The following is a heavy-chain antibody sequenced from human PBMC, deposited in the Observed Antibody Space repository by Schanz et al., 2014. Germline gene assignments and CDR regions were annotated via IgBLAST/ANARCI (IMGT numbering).Heavy chain of an antibody. Sequence: QVQLVQSGAEVKKPGSSVKVSCKASGGTFSSYTISWVRQAPGQGPEWMGRIIPILGMENYAQKFQGRVTITADISTSTAYMDLSSLRSEDTAVYYCARVPQYRLVKGGFDIWGQGTMVTVSS. CDR2: IIPILGME. D-gene: IGHD2-15*01. V-gene: IGHV1-69*02. J-gene: IGHJ3*02. CDR1: GGTFSSYT. CDR3: ARVPQYRLVKGGFDI.